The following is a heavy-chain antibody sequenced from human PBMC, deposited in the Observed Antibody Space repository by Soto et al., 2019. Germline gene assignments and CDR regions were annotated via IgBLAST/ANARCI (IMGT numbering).Heavy chain of an antibody. CDR3: GGGIAAAGTEYFDY. Sequence: EVQLVESGGGLVKPGGSLRLSCAASGFTFSSYSMNWVRQAPGKGLEWVSSISSSSSYIYYADSVKGRFTISRDNAKNSLYLQMNSLRAEDTAVYYCGGGIAAAGTEYFDYWGQGTLVTVSS. J-gene: IGHJ4*02. CDR2: ISSSSSYI. V-gene: IGHV3-21*01. CDR1: GFTFSSYS. D-gene: IGHD6-13*01.